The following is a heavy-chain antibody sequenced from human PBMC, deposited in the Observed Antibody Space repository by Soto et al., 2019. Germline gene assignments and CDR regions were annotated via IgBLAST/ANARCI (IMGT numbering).Heavy chain of an antibody. CDR1: GFTFSTYG. J-gene: IGHJ4*02. Sequence: GGSLRLSCAASGFTFSTYGFHWVRQAPGKAPEWVAGLLAATNKDYYADSVKGRFTISRDNSKNTLYLQMNSLRAEDTAVYYCARDSTGTGLYYFDYWGQGTLVTVSS. CDR3: ARDSTGTGLYYFDY. CDR2: LLAATNKD. V-gene: IGHV3-33*08. D-gene: IGHD1-7*01.